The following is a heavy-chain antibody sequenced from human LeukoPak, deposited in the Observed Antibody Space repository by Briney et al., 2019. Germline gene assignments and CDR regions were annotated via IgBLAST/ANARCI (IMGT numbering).Heavy chain of an antibody. CDR2: IKNKANSYTT. Sequence: GGSLRLSCVASGFTFSDHYMDWVCQAPGKGLEWVGRIKNKANSYTTEYAASVKGRSTISRDDSKNSLYLQMNSLKTEDTAVYYCTRDQTPYYWGQGTLVTVSS. CDR3: TRDQTPYY. V-gene: IGHV3-72*01. CDR1: GFTFSDHY. J-gene: IGHJ4*02.